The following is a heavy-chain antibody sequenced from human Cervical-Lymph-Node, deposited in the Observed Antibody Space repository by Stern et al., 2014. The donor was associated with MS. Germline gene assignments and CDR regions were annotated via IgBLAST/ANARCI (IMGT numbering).Heavy chain of an antibody. J-gene: IGHJ5*02. CDR3: ASTLHGGLYNWFDP. V-gene: IGHV3-21*01. CDR2: ITDSSASM. Sequence: EMQLVESGGGLVTPGGTLRLSCAASGFTFSDYSMNWVRQAPGKGLEWVSSITDSSASMYYGDSVKGRFTISRDNAKNTLYLQMDSLSAEDAATYFCASTLHGGLYNWFDPWGQGTLVTVSS. D-gene: IGHD2-2*01. CDR1: GFTFSDYS.